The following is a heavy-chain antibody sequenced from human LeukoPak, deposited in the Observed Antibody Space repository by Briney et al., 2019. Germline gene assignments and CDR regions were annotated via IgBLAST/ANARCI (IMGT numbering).Heavy chain of an antibody. D-gene: IGHD3-10*01. Sequence: GGSLRLSCAVSGFTFSSYAMNWVRQAPGKGLEWVSFISGDGGSTYYADSVKGRFTISRDNAKNTLYLQMNSLRVEDTAVYFCARGHVPGSTRHWDFWGQGTLVTVSS. V-gene: IGHV3-23*01. CDR3: ARGHVPGSTRHWDF. CDR2: ISGDGGST. J-gene: IGHJ4*02. CDR1: GFTFSSYA.